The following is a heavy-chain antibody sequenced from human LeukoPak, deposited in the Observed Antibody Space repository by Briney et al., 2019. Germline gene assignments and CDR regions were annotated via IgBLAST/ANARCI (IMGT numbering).Heavy chain of an antibody. Sequence: KPGGSLRLSCAASGFTLSDYYMSWIRQAPGKGLEWVSYISGSGTNIKYADSAKGRLTISRDNSENTLYLQMNSLRAEDTAFYYCAKGIREGATSSSLGFDNWGQGTLVTVSS. CDR2: ISGSGTNI. CDR3: AKGIREGATSSSLGFDN. CDR1: GFTLSDYY. J-gene: IGHJ4*02. V-gene: IGHV3-11*04. D-gene: IGHD1-26*01.